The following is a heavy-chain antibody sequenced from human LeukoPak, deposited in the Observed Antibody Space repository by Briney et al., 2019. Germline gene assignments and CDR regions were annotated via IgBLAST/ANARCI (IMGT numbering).Heavy chain of an antibody. CDR1: GFTFSSHG. CDR2: ISPSGGIT. D-gene: IGHD2-15*01. CDR3: AKSGLNRFDY. J-gene: IGHJ4*02. Sequence: GGSLRLSCAASGFTFSSHGMNWVRQAPGKGLEWVSGISPSGGITYYTDSVKGRFTISRDNSKNTLYLQMNSLRAEDTAVYYCAKSGLNRFDYWGQGTLVTVSS. V-gene: IGHV3-23*01.